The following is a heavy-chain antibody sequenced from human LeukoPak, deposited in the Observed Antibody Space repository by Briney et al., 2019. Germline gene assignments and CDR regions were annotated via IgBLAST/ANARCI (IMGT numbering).Heavy chain of an antibody. CDR1: GFTFSSYA. V-gene: IGHV3-30*04. CDR2: ISYDGSNK. J-gene: IGHJ4*02. Sequence: GRSLRLSCAASGFTFSSYAMRWVRQAPGKGLEWVAVISYDGSNKYYADSVKGRFTISRDNSKNTLYLQMNSLRAEDTAVYYCARDLFMVRGVIPLGYWGQGTLVTVSS. D-gene: IGHD3-10*01. CDR3: ARDLFMVRGVIPLGY.